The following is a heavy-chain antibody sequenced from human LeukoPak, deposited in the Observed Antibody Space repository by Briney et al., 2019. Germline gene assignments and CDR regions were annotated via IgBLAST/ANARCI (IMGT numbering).Heavy chain of an antibody. CDR3: ATRIPAVNYYYYYMDV. CDR2: INPNSGGT. Sequence: ASVKVSCKASGYTFTGYYMHWVRQAPGQGLEWMGWINPNSGGTNYAQKFQGRVTMTRDTSISTAYMELSRLRSDDTAVYYCATRIPAVNYYYYYMDVWGKGTTVTVSS. V-gene: IGHV1-2*02. J-gene: IGHJ6*03. CDR1: GYTFTGYY. D-gene: IGHD2-2*01.